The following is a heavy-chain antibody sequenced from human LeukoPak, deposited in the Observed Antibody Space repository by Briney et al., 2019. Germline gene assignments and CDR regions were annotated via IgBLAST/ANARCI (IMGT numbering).Heavy chain of an antibody. CDR3: AREATYRGYSGYDVRWSMRRAYFDY. CDR1: GGSFSGYY. Sequence: SETLSLTCAVYGGSFSGYYWSWIRQPPGKGLEWIGEINHSGSTNYNPSLKSRVTISVDTSKNQFPLKLSSVTAADTAVYYCAREATYRGYSGYDVRWSMRRAYFDYWGQGTLVTVSS. CDR2: INHSGST. J-gene: IGHJ4*02. D-gene: IGHD5-12*01. V-gene: IGHV4-34*01.